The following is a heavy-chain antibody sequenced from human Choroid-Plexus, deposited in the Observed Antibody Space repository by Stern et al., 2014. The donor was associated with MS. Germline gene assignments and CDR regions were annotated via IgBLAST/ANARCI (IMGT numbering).Heavy chain of an antibody. J-gene: IGHJ5*02. CDR2: VSYDGSNK. Sequence: VQLVESGGGVVQPGRPLRLSCVASGFTFGSCAMPWVRQAPGKGLEWVAGVSYDGSNKYYADSVKGRFTISRDNSQNTLYMQMSSLRPEDTAVYYCAKDRQYLTYFFDHWGQGSLATVSS. D-gene: IGHD2/OR15-2a*01. CDR3: AKDRQYLTYFFDH. CDR1: GFTFGSCA. V-gene: IGHV3-30*18.